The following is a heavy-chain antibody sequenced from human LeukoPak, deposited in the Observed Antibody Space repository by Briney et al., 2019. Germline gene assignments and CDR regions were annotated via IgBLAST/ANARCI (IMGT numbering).Heavy chain of an antibody. CDR3: ARDSPKNTYYDFWSGYYHRYDAFDI. Sequence: GGSLRLSCAASGFTFSSYWMSWVRQAPGKGLEWVANIKQDGSEKYYVDSVKGRFTISRDNAKNSLYLQMNSLRAEDTAVYYCARDSPKNTYYDFWSGYYHRYDAFDIWGQGTMVTVSS. V-gene: IGHV3-7*01. J-gene: IGHJ3*02. CDR1: GFTFSSYW. D-gene: IGHD3-3*01. CDR2: IKQDGSEK.